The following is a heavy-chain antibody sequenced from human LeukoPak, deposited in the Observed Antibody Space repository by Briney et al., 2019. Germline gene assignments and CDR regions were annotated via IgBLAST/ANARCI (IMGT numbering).Heavy chain of an antibody. CDR2: INPNSGGT. V-gene: IGHV1-2*02. CDR3: ARGSWCSGWPFDY. J-gene: IGHJ4*02. Sequence: ASVTVSCKASGYTFTGYYMHWVRQAPGQGLEWMGWINPNSGGTDYAQKFQGRVTMTRDTSISTAYMELKWLGSDDTAVYYCARGSWCSGWPFDYWGQGTLVTVSS. D-gene: IGHD6-19*01. CDR1: GYTFTGYY.